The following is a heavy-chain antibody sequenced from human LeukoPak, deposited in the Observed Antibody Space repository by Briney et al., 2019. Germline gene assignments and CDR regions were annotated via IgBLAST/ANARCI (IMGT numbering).Heavy chain of an antibody. Sequence: GGSLRLSCAVSGFTFDDYSISWDCHGPGKWRECDSGINRNGGSTGYTDSVKGRLTISRDNAKNSLYLQMNSLRAEDTALYYCARGPAICYYYYMDVWGKGTTVTVSS. D-gene: IGHD2-21*02. CDR3: ARGPAICYYYYMDV. CDR2: INRNGGST. J-gene: IGHJ6*03. CDR1: GFTFDDYS. V-gene: IGHV3-20*04.